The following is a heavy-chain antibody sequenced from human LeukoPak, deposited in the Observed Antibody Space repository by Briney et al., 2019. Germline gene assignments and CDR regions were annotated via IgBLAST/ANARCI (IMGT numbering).Heavy chain of an antibody. D-gene: IGHD2-8*02. Sequence: ASVKVSCKASGYTFTSYGISWVRQAPGQGLEWMGWISSYNGNTNYAQKLQGRVTLTRDTSTTTVYMELSSLRSEDSAVYYCAREESGGYFDYWGQGTLVTVSS. CDR3: AREESGGYFDY. V-gene: IGHV1-18*01. CDR2: ISSYNGNT. CDR1: GYTFTSYG. J-gene: IGHJ4*02.